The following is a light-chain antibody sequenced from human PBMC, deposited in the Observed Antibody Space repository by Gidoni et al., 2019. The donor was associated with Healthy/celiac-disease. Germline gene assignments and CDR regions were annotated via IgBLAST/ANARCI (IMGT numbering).Light chain of an antibody. J-gene: IGKJ5*01. V-gene: IGKV3-11*01. CDR1: QSVSSY. Sequence: EIVLIQSLATLSLSPGERATLSCMASQSVSSYLAWYQQKPGQAPRLLIYDASNRATGIPARFSGSESGTDFALTISSLEPEDFAVYYCQQRSNWPPSITFGQGTRLEIK. CDR2: DAS. CDR3: QQRSNWPPSIT.